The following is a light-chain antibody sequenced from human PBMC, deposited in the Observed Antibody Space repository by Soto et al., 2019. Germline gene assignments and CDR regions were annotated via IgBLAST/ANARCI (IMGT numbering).Light chain of an antibody. CDR2: GNG. V-gene: IGLV1-40*01. Sequence: SVLTHPPSVSGAPWQRVTISCSGTSSSIGAGYEVHWYHQLPGTAPKLVVSGNGNRPSGVPDRLSASKSGTSASLAITGLQAEDEGHYYCQSYDKRLTAYVFGTGTKVTVL. J-gene: IGLJ1*01. CDR1: SSSIGAGYE. CDR3: QSYDKRLTAYV.